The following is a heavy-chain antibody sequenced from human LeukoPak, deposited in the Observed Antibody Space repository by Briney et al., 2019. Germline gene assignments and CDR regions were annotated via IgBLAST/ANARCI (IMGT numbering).Heavy chain of an antibody. CDR2: ISAYNGNT. CDR3: ARDSSGWFFGGDRGY. V-gene: IGHV1-18*01. D-gene: IGHD6-19*01. J-gene: IGHJ4*02. Sequence: ASVKVSCKASGYTFTSYGISWVRQAPGQGLEWMGWISAYNGNTNYAQKLQGRVTMTTDTSTSTAYMELRSLRSDDTAVYYCARDSSGWFFGGDRGYWGQGTLVTVSS. CDR1: GYTFTSYG.